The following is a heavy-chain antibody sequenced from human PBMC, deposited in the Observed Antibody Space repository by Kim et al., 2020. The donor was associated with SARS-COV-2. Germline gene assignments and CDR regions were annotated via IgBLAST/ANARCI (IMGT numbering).Heavy chain of an antibody. Sequence: GGSLRLSCAGSGFTFGSAHMHWVRQAPGKGLEWVAVISADESIKGYADSVRGRFSASRDNSQNTLFLQIDSLRPADTAVYYCAREGHSSGRAGNVDN. J-gene: IGHJ5*01. D-gene: IGHD6-19*01. V-gene: IGHV3-30*03. CDR2: ISADESIK. CDR3: AREGHSSGRAGNVDN. CDR1: GFTFGSAH.